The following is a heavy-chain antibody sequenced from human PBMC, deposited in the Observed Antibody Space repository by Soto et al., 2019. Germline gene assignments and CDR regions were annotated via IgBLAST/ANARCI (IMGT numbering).Heavy chain of an antibody. D-gene: IGHD3-16*01. V-gene: IGHV3-21*01. CDR3: ASYGSSLYFHH. CDR2: ISSSSSYI. J-gene: IGHJ1*01. CDR1: GFSFSSYS. Sequence: GGSLRLSCAASGFSFSSYSMNWVRQAPGKGLEWVSSISSSSSYIYYADSVKGRFTISRDNAKNSLYPQMNSLRAEDTAVYYCASYGSSLYFHHWGQGTLVTVSS.